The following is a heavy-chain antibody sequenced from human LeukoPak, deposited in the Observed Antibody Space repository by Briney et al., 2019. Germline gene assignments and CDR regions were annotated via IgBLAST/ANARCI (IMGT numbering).Heavy chain of an antibody. CDR3: ARLGYCSSTSCSDDY. CDR1: GGSISTYY. D-gene: IGHD2-2*01. V-gene: IGHV4-59*12. Sequence: PSETLSLTCTVSGGSISTYYWSWIRQPPGKGLEWIGNIYYSGNTKQNPFLRSRVTMSVDTSKNQFSLKLSSVTAADTAVYYCARLGYCSSTSCSDDYWGQGTLVTVSS. J-gene: IGHJ4*02. CDR2: IYYSGNT.